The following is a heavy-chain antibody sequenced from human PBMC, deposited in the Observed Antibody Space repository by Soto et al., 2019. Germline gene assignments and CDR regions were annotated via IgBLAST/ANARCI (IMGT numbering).Heavy chain of an antibody. CDR2: TYYRSKWYN. D-gene: IGHD2-2*01. J-gene: IGHJ5*02. V-gene: IGHV6-1*01. CDR3: ARGCEDSLHDIVVVPAAICASGNLDP. CDR1: GDSVSSNSAA. Sequence: SQTLSLTCAISGDSVSSNSAAWNWIRQSPSRGLEWLGRTYYRSKWYNDYTISVKSRITINPDTSKNQFSLQLNSVTPEDTAVYYCARGCEDSLHDIVVVPAAICASGNLDPWGQGTLVTVSS.